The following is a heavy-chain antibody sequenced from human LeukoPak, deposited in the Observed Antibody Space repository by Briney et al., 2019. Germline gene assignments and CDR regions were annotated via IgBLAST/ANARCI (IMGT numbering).Heavy chain of an antibody. V-gene: IGHV3-74*01. CDR2: INGDGRNI. CDR3: TRDLMDYDVSTGLHHYYMDV. CDR1: GFTFSSYW. J-gene: IGHJ6*02. Sequence: GGSLRLSFVASGFTFSSYWMHWVRQDPRKGLVWVSRINGDGRNINYADSVRGRFTISRDNAKNTLYLQMNTLRVEDTAVYYCTRDLMDYDVSTGLHHYYMDVWGQGTTVTVSS. D-gene: IGHD3-9*01.